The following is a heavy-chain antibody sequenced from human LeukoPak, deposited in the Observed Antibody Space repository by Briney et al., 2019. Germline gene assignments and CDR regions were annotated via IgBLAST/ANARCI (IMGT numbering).Heavy chain of an antibody. V-gene: IGHV3-30*04. CDR3: ARGALRGYSYGYGFSHYYYYYMDV. CDR1: GFTFSSYA. J-gene: IGHJ6*03. CDR2: ISYDGSNK. Sequence: TGGSLRLSCAASGFTFSSYAMHWVRQAPGKGLEWVAVISYDGSNKYYADSVKGRFTISRDNSKNTLYLQMNSLRAEDTAVYYCARGALRGYSYGYGFSHYYYYYMDVWGKGTTVTISS. D-gene: IGHD5-18*01.